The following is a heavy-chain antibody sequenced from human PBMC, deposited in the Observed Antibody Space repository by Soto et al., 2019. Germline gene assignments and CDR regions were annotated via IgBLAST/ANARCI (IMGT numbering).Heavy chain of an antibody. Sequence: ASVKVSCKASGYTFTSYGISWVRQAPGQGLEWMGWISAYNGNTNYAQKLQGRVTMTTDTSTSTAYMELRSLRSDDTAVYYCARDYGDYYYYGMDVWGQGTTVTVSS. D-gene: IGHD4-17*01. V-gene: IGHV1-18*01. J-gene: IGHJ6*02. CDR2: ISAYNGNT. CDR1: GYTFTSYG. CDR3: ARDYGDYYYYGMDV.